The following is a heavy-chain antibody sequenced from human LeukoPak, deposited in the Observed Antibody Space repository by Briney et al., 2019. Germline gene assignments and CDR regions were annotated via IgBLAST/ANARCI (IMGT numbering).Heavy chain of an antibody. CDR3: AREKGVLLWFGELPHFDY. CDR2: IKEDGSEK. J-gene: IGHJ4*02. CDR1: GFTFSNYW. D-gene: IGHD3-10*01. Sequence: GGSLSLSCAASGFTFSNYWMSWVRQAPGKGLEWVANIKEDGSEKYYVDSVKGRFTISRDNAKNSLYLQMNSLRAEDTAVYYCAREKGVLLWFGELPHFDYWGQGTLVTVSS. V-gene: IGHV3-7*03.